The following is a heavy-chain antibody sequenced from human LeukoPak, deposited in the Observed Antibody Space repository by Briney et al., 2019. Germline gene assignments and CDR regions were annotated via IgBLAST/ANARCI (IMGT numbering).Heavy chain of an antibody. V-gene: IGHV1-18*01. J-gene: IGHJ4*02. CDR3: ARGGGVAAAGTNFDY. CDR1: GYNFTRYG. CDR2: ISAYNGNT. Sequence: ASVKVSCKASGYNFTRYGINWVRQAPGQGLEGMGWISAYNGNTNYAQKVQGRVTMTTDTSTNTAYMELRSLRSDDTAVYYCARGGGVAAAGTNFDYWGQGTLVTVSS. D-gene: IGHD6-13*01.